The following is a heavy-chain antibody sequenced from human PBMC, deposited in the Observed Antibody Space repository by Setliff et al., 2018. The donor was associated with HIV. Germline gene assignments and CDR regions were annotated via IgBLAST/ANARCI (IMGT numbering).Heavy chain of an antibody. CDR1: GYTFTNFG. CDR2: ISPYNGNT. D-gene: IGHD3-22*01. V-gene: IGHV1-18*01. J-gene: IGHJ4*02. CDR3: ARGGDSTRYYYRGEDFIGAY. Sequence: GASVKVSCKASGYTFTNFGITWVRQAPGQGLEWMGWISPYNGNTNYAPELHGRVTMTTDTSTSTAYMELRSLRSDDTAVYYCARGGDSTRYYYRGEDFIGAYWGQGTLVTVSS.